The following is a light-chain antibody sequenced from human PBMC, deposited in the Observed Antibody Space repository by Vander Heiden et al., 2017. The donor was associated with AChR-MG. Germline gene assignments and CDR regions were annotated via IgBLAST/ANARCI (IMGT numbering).Light chain of an antibody. V-gene: IGLV3-21*03. J-gene: IGLJ3*02. Sequence: SYVLTQPPSVSVAPGKTASITCGGDNIGTKSVHWYQQKPGLAPVLVVYDNRDRPSGIPERFSGSNSGNTATLTVSRVEAGDEADYYCQVWDSESDHWVFGGGTKLTVL. CDR3: QVWDSESDHWV. CDR1: NIGTKS. CDR2: DNR.